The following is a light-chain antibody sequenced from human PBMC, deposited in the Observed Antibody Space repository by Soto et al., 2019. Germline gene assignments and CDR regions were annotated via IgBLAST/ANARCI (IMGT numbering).Light chain of an antibody. CDR1: QTISRW. Sequence: IQLTQPPSTLSAYVGDEVTITCRASQTISRWLAWYQQKPGRAPKLLIYDASTLESGVPSRFSGSGSETEFTLTISRLQPDDFATYFCHSRAFGQGTRLEIK. CDR3: HSRA. V-gene: IGKV1-5*01. CDR2: DAS. J-gene: IGKJ5*01.